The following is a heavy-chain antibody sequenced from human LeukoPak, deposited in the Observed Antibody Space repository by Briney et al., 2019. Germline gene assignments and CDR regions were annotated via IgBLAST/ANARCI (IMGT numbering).Heavy chain of an antibody. D-gene: IGHD2-2*01. J-gene: IGHJ4*02. CDR2: INPNTGGT. V-gene: IGHV1-2*06. CDR1: GYTFTSYH. CDR3: ARDYCSSTSCLFDY. Sequence: ASVKVSCKASGYTFTSYHMHWVRQAPGQGLEWMGRINPNTGGTEYAQKFQGRVTMTRDTSISTAYMDLSRLRSDDTAVYYCARDYCSSTSCLFDYWGQGTLVTVSS.